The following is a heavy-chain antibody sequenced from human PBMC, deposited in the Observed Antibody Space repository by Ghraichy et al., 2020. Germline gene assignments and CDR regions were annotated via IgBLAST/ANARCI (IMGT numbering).Heavy chain of an antibody. D-gene: IGHD3-22*01. CDR2: ISNSGGRT. Sequence: GGSLRLSCAASGFTFSSYAMNWVRQAPGKGLEWVSGISNSGGRTYYADSAKGRFTVSRDNSKNTLYLHMNSLRAEDTAVYFCARPYYYGGEGWFDPWGQGTLVTVSS. J-gene: IGHJ5*02. V-gene: IGHV3-23*01. CDR1: GFTFSSYA. CDR3: ARPYYYGGEGWFDP.